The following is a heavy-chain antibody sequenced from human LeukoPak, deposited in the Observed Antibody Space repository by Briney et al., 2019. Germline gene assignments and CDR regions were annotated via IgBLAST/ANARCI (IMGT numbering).Heavy chain of an antibody. V-gene: IGHV3-48*04. Sequence: SGGSLRLSCAASGFPFSSYSMNWVRQAPGKGLEWVSYISSSSSTIYYADSVKGRFTISRDNAKNSLYLQMNSLRAEDTAVYYCARASGVSSGSYYKDWDYWGQGTLVTVSS. CDR3: ARASGVSSGSYYKDWDY. CDR2: ISSSSSTI. J-gene: IGHJ4*02. D-gene: IGHD3-10*01. CDR1: GFPFSSYS.